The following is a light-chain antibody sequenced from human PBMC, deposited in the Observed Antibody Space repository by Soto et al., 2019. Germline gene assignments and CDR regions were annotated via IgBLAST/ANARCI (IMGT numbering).Light chain of an antibody. CDR1: QSVSSN. V-gene: IGKV3-15*01. CDR3: HQYNNWPLHT. CDR2: GAS. J-gene: IGKJ2*01. Sequence: EIVMTQSPATLSVSPGERATLSCRASQSVSSNLAWYQQKLGQAPRLLIYGASTRATGIPARFSGSGSGTEFTLTISSLQSEDFAVYYCHQYNNWPLHTFGQGTKLEI.